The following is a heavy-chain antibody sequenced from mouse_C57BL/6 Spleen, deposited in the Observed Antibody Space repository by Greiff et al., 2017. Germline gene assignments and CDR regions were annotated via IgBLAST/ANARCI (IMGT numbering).Heavy chain of an antibody. Sequence: QVQLKESGAELVRPGTSVTVSCKASGYAFTNYLIEWVKQRPGQGLEWIGVINPGSGGTNYNEKFKGKATLTADKSSSTAYMQLSSLTSEDSAVYFCARPPSPYWYFDVWGTGTTVTVSS. V-gene: IGHV1-54*01. CDR1: GYAFTNYL. CDR2: INPGSGGT. J-gene: IGHJ1*03. CDR3: ARPPSPYWYFDV.